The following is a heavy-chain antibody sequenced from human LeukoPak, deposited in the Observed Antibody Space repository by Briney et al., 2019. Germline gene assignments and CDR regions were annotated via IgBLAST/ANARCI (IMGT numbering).Heavy chain of an antibody. CDR3: AKGPGYSSSWYLAEEEDSDY. J-gene: IGHJ4*02. V-gene: IGHV3-30*02. Sequence: GGSLRLSCAASGFTFSSYGMHWVRQAPGKGLEWVAFIRYDGSNKYYADSVEGRFTISRDNSKNTLYLQMNSLRAEDTAVYYCAKGPGYSSSWYLAEEEDSDYWGQGTLVTVSS. CDR2: IRYDGSNK. D-gene: IGHD6-13*01. CDR1: GFTFSSYG.